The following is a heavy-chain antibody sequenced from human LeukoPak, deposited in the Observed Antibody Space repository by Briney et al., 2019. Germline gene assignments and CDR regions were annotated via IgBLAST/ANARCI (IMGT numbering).Heavy chain of an antibody. D-gene: IGHD5-24*01. CDR1: GFTFSSYG. Sequence: GGSLRLSCAASGFTFSSYGMHWVRQAPGKGLEWVAVISYDGSNKYYADSVKGRFTISRDNSKNTLYLQMNSLRAEDTAVYYCAKDLGWLPYWGQGTLVTVSS. V-gene: IGHV3-30*18. CDR2: ISYDGSNK. J-gene: IGHJ4*02. CDR3: AKDLGWLPY.